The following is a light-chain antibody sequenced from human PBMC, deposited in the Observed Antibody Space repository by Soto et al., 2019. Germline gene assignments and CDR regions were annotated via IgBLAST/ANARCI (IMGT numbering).Light chain of an antibody. V-gene: IGKV3-20*01. CDR2: GAS. J-gene: IGKJ1*01. CDR3: QQFGGSPPSWT. CDR1: QSVSSNS. Sequence: ESVLTQSPGTLSLSPGERATLSCRASQSVSSNSLAWYQQKPGQAPRLLIYGASSRATGTPDRFSGSGSGTDFPLTISSLEPEDFAVYYCQQFGGSPPSWTFGQGTKVEI.